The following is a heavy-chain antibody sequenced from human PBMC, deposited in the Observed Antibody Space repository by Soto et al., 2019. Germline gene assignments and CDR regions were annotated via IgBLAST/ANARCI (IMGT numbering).Heavy chain of an antibody. CDR2: NYYSGIT. Sequence: SETLSLTCTVSGGSISSYYWSWIRQPPGKGLERIGYNYYSGITNYNPSLKSRVSISVDTSKNQFSLKLSFLTAADTAVYYCARHRRDIVVVPAAKLRYYYYYYMDVWGKGTTVTVSS. CDR1: GGSISSYY. J-gene: IGHJ6*03. CDR3: ARHRRDIVVVPAAKLRYYYYYYMDV. D-gene: IGHD2-2*01. V-gene: IGHV4-59*08.